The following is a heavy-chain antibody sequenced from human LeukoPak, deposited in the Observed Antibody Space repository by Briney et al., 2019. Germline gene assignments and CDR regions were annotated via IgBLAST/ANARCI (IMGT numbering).Heavy chain of an antibody. CDR2: IYYSGST. D-gene: IGHD2-21*02. CDR1: GGFISSSSYY. CDR3: ARMTIVVVTDRNLDY. V-gene: IGHV4-39*01. Sequence: PSETLSLTCTVSGGFISSSSYYWGWIRQPPGKGLEWIGSIYYSGSTYYNPSLKSRVTISVDTSKNQFSLKLSSVTAADTAVYYCARMTIVVVTDRNLDYWGQGTLVTVSS. J-gene: IGHJ4*02.